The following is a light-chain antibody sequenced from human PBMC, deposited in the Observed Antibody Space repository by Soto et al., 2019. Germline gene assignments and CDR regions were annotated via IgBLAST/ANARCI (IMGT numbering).Light chain of an antibody. CDR2: DVS. Sequence: QSALTQPPSASGSPGQSVTISCTGTSSDVGGYNYVSWYQHHPGKAPKLMIYDVSKRPSGVPDRFSGSKSGNTASLTVSGLQAEDEADYYSRSYAGRNNYVFGTGTKVTVL. J-gene: IGLJ1*01. V-gene: IGLV2-8*01. CDR1: SSDVGGYNY. CDR3: RSYAGRNNYV.